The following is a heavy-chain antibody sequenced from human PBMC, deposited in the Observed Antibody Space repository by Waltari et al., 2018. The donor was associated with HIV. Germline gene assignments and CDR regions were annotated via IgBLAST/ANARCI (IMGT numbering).Heavy chain of an antibody. Sequence: QVQLVQSGAEVKKPGASVKVSCKASGYTFTGYYMHGVRQAPGQGLEWMGWINPNSGGTNYAQKFQGRVTMTRDTSISTAYMELSRLRSDDTAVYYCAAGIVGATPTWYFDLWGRGTLVTVSS. CDR1: GYTFTGYY. CDR3: AAGIVGATPTWYFDL. D-gene: IGHD1-26*01. J-gene: IGHJ2*01. V-gene: IGHV1-2*02. CDR2: INPNSGGT.